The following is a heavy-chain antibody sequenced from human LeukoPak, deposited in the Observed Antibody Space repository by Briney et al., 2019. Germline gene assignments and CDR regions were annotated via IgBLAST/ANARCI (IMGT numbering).Heavy chain of an antibody. CDR2: ISYDGSNK. CDR3: AKDIGDKQGLDI. Sequence: GSLRLSCAASGFTFSSYGMHWVRQAPGKGLEWVAVISYDGSNKYYADTVKGRFTISRDNSKNTLYLQMNSLRAEDTAVYYCAKDIGDKQGLDIWGQGTMVTVSS. J-gene: IGHJ3*02. D-gene: IGHD2-21*01. V-gene: IGHV3-30*18. CDR1: GFTFSSYG.